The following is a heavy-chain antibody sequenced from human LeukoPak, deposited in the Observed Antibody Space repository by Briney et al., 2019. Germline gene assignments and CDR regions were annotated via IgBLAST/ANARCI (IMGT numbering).Heavy chain of an antibody. Sequence: ASVKVSCKASGYTFTNYGFSWVRQAPGQEPEWMGWISASNGNTNYAQKFQGRVTLTRDTSASTAYMDLRSLRSDDTAVYFCARSGYSFGYHYFDLWGQGTLVTVSS. CDR1: GYTFTNYG. D-gene: IGHD5-18*01. CDR2: ISASNGNT. V-gene: IGHV1-18*01. J-gene: IGHJ4*02. CDR3: ARSGYSFGYHYFDL.